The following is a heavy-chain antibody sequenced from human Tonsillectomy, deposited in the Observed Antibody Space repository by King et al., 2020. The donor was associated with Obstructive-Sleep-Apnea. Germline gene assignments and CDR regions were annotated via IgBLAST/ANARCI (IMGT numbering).Heavy chain of an antibody. CDR3: ARDPIIGSPDYFDS. CDR1: GFTFSNFP. D-gene: IGHD1-26*01. CDR2: ISYDGRIK. Sequence: VQLVESGGSVVQPGRSLRLSCTVSGFTFSNFPMHWVRQAPDKGLEWVAVISYDGRIKDSADSVKGRFTNSRDDSRNTLYLQMNSLRVEDTAMYFCARDPIIGSPDYFDSWGQGTLVTVSS. V-gene: IGHV3-30*04. J-gene: IGHJ4*02.